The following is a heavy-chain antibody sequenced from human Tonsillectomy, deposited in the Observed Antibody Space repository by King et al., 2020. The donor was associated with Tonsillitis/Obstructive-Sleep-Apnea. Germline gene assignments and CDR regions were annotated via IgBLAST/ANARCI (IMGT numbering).Heavy chain of an antibody. CDR3: AHSRKSRIFGVPIAFDY. J-gene: IGHJ4*02. D-gene: IGHD3-3*02. Sequence: VTLKESGPTLVKPTQTLTLTCTFSGFSLSTSGVGVGWIRQPPGKALEWLALIYWDDDKRYSPYLKSRLTITKDTSKNQVVLTMTNMDPVDTATYYCAHSRKSRIFGVPIAFDYWGQGTLVTVSS. CDR2: IYWDDDK. V-gene: IGHV2-5*02. CDR1: GFSLSTSGVG.